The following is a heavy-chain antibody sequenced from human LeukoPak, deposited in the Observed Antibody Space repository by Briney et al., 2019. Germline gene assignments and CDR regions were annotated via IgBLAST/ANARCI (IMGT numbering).Heavy chain of an antibody. CDR2: IYYSGST. Sequence: SETLSLTCAVSGGSISSGGYSWSWIRQPPGKGLEWIGYIYYSGSTYYNPSLKSRVTISVDTSKSQFSLKLSSVTAADTAVYYCARRGPQWLIDYWGQGTLVTVSS. D-gene: IGHD6-19*01. V-gene: IGHV4-31*11. CDR3: ARRGPQWLIDY. CDR1: GGSISSGGYS. J-gene: IGHJ4*02.